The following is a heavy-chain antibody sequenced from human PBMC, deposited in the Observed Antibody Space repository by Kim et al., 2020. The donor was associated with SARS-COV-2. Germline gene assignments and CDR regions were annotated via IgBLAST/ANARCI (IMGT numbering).Heavy chain of an antibody. Sequence: SVKVSCKASGGTFSSYAISWVRQAPGQGLEWMGGIIPIFGTANYAQKFQGRVTITADESTSTAYMELSSLRSEDTAVYYCASRSPYYYDSSGYYSGFDYWGQGTLVTVSS. J-gene: IGHJ4*02. D-gene: IGHD3-22*01. CDR2: IIPIFGTA. CDR1: GGTFSSYA. V-gene: IGHV1-69*13. CDR3: ASRSPYYYDSSGYYSGFDY.